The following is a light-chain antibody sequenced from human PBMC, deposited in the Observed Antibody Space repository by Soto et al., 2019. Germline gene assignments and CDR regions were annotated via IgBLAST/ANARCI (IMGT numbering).Light chain of an antibody. Sequence: EIVLTQSPGTLSLSPWERATLSCRASQSVSSSYLVWHQQKPGQAPRLLIYAASRRATGIPDRFSGSGSGTDFTLTISSLEPEDFAVYYCQQRSNWPPLTFGGGTKVDIK. CDR3: QQRSNWPPLT. CDR1: QSVSSSY. CDR2: AAS. V-gene: IGKV3D-20*02. J-gene: IGKJ4*01.